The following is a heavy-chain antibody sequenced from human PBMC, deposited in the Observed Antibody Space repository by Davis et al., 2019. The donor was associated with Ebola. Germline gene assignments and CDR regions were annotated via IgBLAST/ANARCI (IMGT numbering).Heavy chain of an antibody. CDR1: GFIFADYA. CDR3: AKNSRLIQGISDS. J-gene: IGHJ4*02. V-gene: IGHV3-21*01. Sequence: PGGSLRLSCAASGFIFADYAMSWVRQAPGKGLEWVSSISSSSGYIYYADSVKGRFTISRDNAGNSLFLQMNNLRAEDTAVYFCAKNSRLIQGISDSWGQGTLVTVSS. D-gene: IGHD3-16*01. CDR2: ISSSSGYI.